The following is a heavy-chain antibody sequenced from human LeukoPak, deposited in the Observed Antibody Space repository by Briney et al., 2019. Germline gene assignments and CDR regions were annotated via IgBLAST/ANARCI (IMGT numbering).Heavy chain of an antibody. D-gene: IGHD6-13*01. CDR1: GFTFSSYG. Sequence: PGGSLRLSCAASGFTFSSYGMHWVRQAPGKGLEWVAVISYDGSNKYYADSVKGRFTISRDNSKNTLYLQMNSLRAEDTAVYYCAKVGSYSSSWYDYWGQGTLVTVSS. CDR2: ISYDGSNK. J-gene: IGHJ4*02. CDR3: AKVGSYSSSWYDY. V-gene: IGHV3-30*18.